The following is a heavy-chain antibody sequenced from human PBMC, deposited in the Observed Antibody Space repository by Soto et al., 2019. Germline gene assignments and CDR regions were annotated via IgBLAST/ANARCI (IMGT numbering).Heavy chain of an antibody. CDR2: ISYDGSNK. Sequence: QVQLVESGGGVVQPGRSLRLSCAASGFTFSSYGMHWGRQAPGKGLEWVAVISYDGSNKYYADSVKGRFTISRDNSKNTLYLQINSLRAEGTAVYHCAKGGGLFCGEWGQGTLVTVSS. CDR3: AKGGGLFCGE. CDR1: GFTFSSYG. D-gene: IGHD3-10*01. V-gene: IGHV3-30*18. J-gene: IGHJ4*02.